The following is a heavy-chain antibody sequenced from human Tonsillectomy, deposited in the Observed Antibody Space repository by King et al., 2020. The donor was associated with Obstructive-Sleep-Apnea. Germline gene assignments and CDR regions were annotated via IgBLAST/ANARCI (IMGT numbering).Heavy chain of an antibody. CDR1: GGSFSGYY. Sequence: VQLQQWGAGLLKPSETLSLTCAVYGGSFSGYYWSWIRQPPGKGLEWIGEINHSGSTNYNPSLKSRVTISVDTSKNQFSLKLSSVTAADTAVYYCASEPYYYGSGSERVPPDVWGQGTTVTVSS. D-gene: IGHD3-10*01. V-gene: IGHV4-34*01. J-gene: IGHJ6*02. CDR2: INHSGST. CDR3: ASEPYYYGSGSERVPPDV.